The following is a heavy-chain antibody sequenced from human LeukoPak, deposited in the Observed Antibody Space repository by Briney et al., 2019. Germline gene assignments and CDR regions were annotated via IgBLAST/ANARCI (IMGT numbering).Heavy chain of an antibody. CDR1: GGSISSSSYY. D-gene: IGHD3-10*01. CDR2: VHYSGST. V-gene: IGHV4-39*01. J-gene: IGHJ6*03. Sequence: SETLSLTCTVSGGSISSSSYYWGWIRQPPGKGLEWIASVHYSGSTYYNPSLKSRVTISVDTSKNQFSLKLSSVTAADTAVYFCARQLYVSGSYYAPMDVWGKGTTVTISS. CDR3: ARQLYVSGSYYAPMDV.